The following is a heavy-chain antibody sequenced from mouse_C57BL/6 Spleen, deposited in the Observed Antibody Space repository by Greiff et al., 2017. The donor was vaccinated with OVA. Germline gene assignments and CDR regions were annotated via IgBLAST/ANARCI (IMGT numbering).Heavy chain of an antibody. Sequence: QVQLKQPGAELVRPGTSVKLSCKASGYTFTSYWMHWVKQRPGQGLEWIGVIDPSDSYTNYNQKFKGKATLTVDTSSSTAYMQLSSLTSEDSAVYYCARQYYAYAMDYWGQGTSVTVAS. CDR3: ARQYYAYAMDY. D-gene: IGHD1-1*01. J-gene: IGHJ4*01. CDR1: GYTFTSYW. CDR2: IDPSDSYT. V-gene: IGHV1-59*01.